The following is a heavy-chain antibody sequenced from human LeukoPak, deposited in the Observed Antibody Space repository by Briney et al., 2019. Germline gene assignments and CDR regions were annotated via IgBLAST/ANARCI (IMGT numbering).Heavy chain of an antibody. V-gene: IGHV3-30*14. D-gene: IGHD3-9*01. CDR1: GFAFSSFA. J-gene: IGHJ4*02. CDR2: ISYDGIIE. Sequence: GGSLRLSCAASGFAFSSFAMHWVRQAPGKGLEWVSLISYDGIIEDYSDPVKGRFTISRDNSKNTLYLQMNSLRAEDTAVYYCASTYDILTGGTDYWGQGTLVTVSS. CDR3: ASTYDILTGGTDY.